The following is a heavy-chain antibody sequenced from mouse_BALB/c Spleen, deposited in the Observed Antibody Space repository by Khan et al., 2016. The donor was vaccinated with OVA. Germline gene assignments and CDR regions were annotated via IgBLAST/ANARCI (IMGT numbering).Heavy chain of an antibody. V-gene: IGHV2-6-4*01. CDR3: ARAYYRYDGYYAMDY. CDR1: GFSLSRYN. CDR2: IWGGGGT. D-gene: IGHD2-14*01. Sequence: VQPKQSGPGLVAPSQSLSITCTVSGFSLSRYNIHWVRQPPGKGLEWLGMIWGGGGTDYNSTLKSRLSISKDNSKSQVFLKMNSLQTDDTAMYYCARAYYRYDGYYAMDYWGQGTSVTVSS. J-gene: IGHJ4*01.